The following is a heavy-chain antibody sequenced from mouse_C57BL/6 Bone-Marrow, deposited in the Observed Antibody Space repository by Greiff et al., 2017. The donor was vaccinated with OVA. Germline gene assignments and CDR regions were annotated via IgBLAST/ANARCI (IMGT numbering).Heavy chain of an antibody. CDR1: GFTFSDYG. D-gene: IGHD2-4*01. V-gene: IGHV5-17*01. CDR2: ISSGSSTI. J-gene: IGHJ3*01. Sequence: EVNLVESGGGLVKPGGSLKLSCAASGFTFSDYGMHWVRQAPEKGLEWVAYISSGSSTIYYAETVKGRFTISREHAKNTLFLQMTSLRSEDTAMYYCARGDYDYGTFAYWGQGTLVTVSA. CDR3: ARGDYDYGTFAY.